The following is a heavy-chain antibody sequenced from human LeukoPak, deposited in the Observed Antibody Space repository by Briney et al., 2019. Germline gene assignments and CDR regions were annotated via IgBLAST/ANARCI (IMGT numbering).Heavy chain of an antibody. V-gene: IGHV1-18*01. D-gene: IGHD3-10*01. CDR3: ARVANYYGSGSLGYNWFDP. Sequence: ASVKVSCKASGYTFTSYGISWVRQAPGQGLEWMGWISAYNGNTNYAQKLQGRVTMTTDTSTSTAYMELRSLRSDDTAVYYCARVANYYGSGSLGYNWFDPWGQGTLVTVSS. J-gene: IGHJ5*02. CDR2: ISAYNGNT. CDR1: GYTFTSYG.